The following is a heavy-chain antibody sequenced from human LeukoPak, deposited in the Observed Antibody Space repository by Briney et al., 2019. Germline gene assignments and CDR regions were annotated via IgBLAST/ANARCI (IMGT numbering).Heavy chain of an antibody. CDR2: ISTYDDNI. CDR1: GYTFTTYG. Sequence: ASVKASCKASGYTFTTYGLSWVRQAPGQGLEWLGWISTYDDNIKYAQSLQGRLTLTIDTSTSTAYMELGSLTSDDTAVYYCVRETYSNILTGTDYWGPGTLVTVSS. CDR3: VRETYSNILTGTDY. V-gene: IGHV1-18*01. J-gene: IGHJ4*02. D-gene: IGHD3-9*01.